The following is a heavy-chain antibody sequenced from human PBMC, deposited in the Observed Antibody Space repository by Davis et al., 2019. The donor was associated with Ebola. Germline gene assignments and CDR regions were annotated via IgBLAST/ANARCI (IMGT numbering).Heavy chain of an antibody. J-gene: IGHJ6*02. Sequence: PGGSLRLSCAASGFTFSSYGMHWVRQAPGKGLEWVAFIRYDGSNKYYADSVKGRFTISRDNSKNTLYLQMNSLRAEDTAVYYCARGSLEWLGPLYYYYGMDVWGQGTTVTVSS. CDR2: IRYDGSNK. CDR1: GFTFSSYG. D-gene: IGHD6-19*01. V-gene: IGHV3-30*02. CDR3: ARGSLEWLGPLYYYYGMDV.